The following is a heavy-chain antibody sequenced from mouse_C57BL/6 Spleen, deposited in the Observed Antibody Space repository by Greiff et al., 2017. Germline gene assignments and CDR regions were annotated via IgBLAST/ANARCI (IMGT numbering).Heavy chain of an antibody. Sequence: VQLQQSGPELVKPGASVKMSCKASGYTFTDYNMYWVKQSHGKSLEWIGNINPNNGGTIYNQKFKGKATLTVNKSSRTAYMELRSLTSEDSAVYYCARYPQLVTYAMDYWGQGTSVTVSS. CDR3: ARYPQLVTYAMDY. CDR2: INPNNGGT. D-gene: IGHD2-13*01. V-gene: IGHV1-22*01. CDR1: GYTFTDYN. J-gene: IGHJ4*01.